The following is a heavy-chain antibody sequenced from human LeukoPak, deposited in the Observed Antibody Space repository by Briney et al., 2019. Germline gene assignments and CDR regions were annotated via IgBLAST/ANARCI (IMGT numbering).Heavy chain of an antibody. V-gene: IGHV3-21*01. CDR2: IYPNGNT. Sequence: GGSLRLSCAASGFTFSRYTINWVRQAPEKGLEWVSGIYPNGNTFYADSVKGRFTISRDNAKNSLYLQMNSLRAEDTAVYYCARDDYSNYVGWFDPWGQGTLVTVSS. J-gene: IGHJ5*02. CDR1: GFTFSRYT. CDR3: ARDDYSNYVGWFDP. D-gene: IGHD4-11*01.